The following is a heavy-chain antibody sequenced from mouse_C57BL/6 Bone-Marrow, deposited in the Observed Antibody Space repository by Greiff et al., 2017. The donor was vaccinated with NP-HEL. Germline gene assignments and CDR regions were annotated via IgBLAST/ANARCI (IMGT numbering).Heavy chain of an antibody. CDR1: GYTFSSYW. CDR3: AILYYYAMDY. J-gene: IGHJ4*01. D-gene: IGHD1-1*02. V-gene: IGHV1-69*01. Sequence: QVQLQQPGAELVMPGASVKLSCKASGYTFSSYWMHWVKQRPGQGLEWIGEIDPSDSYTNYNQKFKGKSTLTVDKSSSTAYMQLSSLTSEDSAVYYCAILYYYAMDYWGQVTSVTVSS. CDR2: IDPSDSYT.